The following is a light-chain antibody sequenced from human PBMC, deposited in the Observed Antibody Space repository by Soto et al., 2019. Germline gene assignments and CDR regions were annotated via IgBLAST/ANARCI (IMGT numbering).Light chain of an antibody. CDR2: HTS. CDR3: QQYNNWPPIN. CDR1: QSISSS. J-gene: IGKJ5*01. V-gene: IGKV3-15*01. Sequence: ENVLTQSPVTLSLSPGERATLSCSASQSISSSSLAWYQQEPGRAPRLLIYHTSTRATGIPARFSGSGSGTEFTLTISSLQSEDFAVYYCQQYNNWPPINFGQGTRLEIK.